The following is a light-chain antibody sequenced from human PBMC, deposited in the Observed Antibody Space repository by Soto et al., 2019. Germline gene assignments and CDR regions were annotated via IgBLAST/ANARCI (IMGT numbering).Light chain of an antibody. CDR3: MQALHTMYT. V-gene: IGKV2-28*01. Sequence: DIVMTQSPLSLPVTPGEPASISCRSSQSLLHSNGYNYLDWYLQKPGQSPQLLIYLGSNRASGVPDRFSGSGSGTDFTLKISRVEAEDVGVYYCMQALHTMYTFGHGTKLEIK. CDR1: QSLLHSNGYNY. CDR2: LGS. J-gene: IGKJ2*01.